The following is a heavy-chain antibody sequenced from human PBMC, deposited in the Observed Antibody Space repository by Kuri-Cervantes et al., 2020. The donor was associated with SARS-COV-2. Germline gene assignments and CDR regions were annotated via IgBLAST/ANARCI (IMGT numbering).Heavy chain of an antibody. J-gene: IGHJ6*02. D-gene: IGHD6-13*01. CDR1: GFTFSSYA. CDR3: ARSARAAGTYYYYGRDV. Sequence: GGSLRLSCAASGFTFSSYAMHWVRQAPGKGLGWVAVISYDGSNKYYADSVKGRFTISRDNSKNTLYLQMNSLRAEDTAVYYCARSARAAGTYYYYGRDVWGQGTTVTVSS. V-gene: IGHV3-30-3*01. CDR2: ISYDGSNK.